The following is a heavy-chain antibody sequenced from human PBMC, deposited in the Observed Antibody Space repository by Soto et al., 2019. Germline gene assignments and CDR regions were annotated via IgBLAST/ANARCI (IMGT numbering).Heavy chain of an antibody. CDR3: ARKGYGDYGGMDV. D-gene: IGHD4-17*01. V-gene: IGHV3-21*01. CDR1: GFTFSSYS. J-gene: IGHJ6*02. Sequence: EVQLVQSGGGLVKPGGSLRLSCAASGFTFSSYSMNWVRLAPGKGLEWVSSISNSRSYMYYADSVKGRFTISRDNAKDSLYLQMSSLRAEDTAVYYCARKGYGDYGGMDVWGQGTTVTVSS. CDR2: ISNSRSYM.